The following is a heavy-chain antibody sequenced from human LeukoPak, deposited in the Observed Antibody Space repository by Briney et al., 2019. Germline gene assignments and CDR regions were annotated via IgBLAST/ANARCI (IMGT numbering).Heavy chain of an antibody. D-gene: IGHD2-21*02. Sequence: GGSLRLSCAASGFTFSSYTMSWVRQAPGKGLEWVANIQEDGKKENYVDSVRGRFTISRDNAKNSIYLQMNSLRVEDTAVYYCAKDIVGGGDDYWGQGTLVIVSS. CDR1: GFTFSSYT. CDR2: IQEDGKKE. J-gene: IGHJ4*02. CDR3: AKDIVGGGDDY. V-gene: IGHV3-7*01.